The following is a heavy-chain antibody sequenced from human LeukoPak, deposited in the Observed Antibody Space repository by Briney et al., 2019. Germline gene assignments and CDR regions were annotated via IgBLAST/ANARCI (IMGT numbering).Heavy chain of an antibody. CDR3: AKGMYYYGSGFYYMDV. Sequence: QAGGSLRPSCAASGFTFSSYGMHWVRQAPGKGLEWVAFIRYDGSNKYYADSVKGRFTISRDNSKNTLYLQMNSLRAEDTAVYYCAKGMYYYGSGFYYMDVWGKGTTVTISS. D-gene: IGHD3-10*01. CDR2: IRYDGSNK. CDR1: GFTFSSYG. V-gene: IGHV3-30*02. J-gene: IGHJ6*03.